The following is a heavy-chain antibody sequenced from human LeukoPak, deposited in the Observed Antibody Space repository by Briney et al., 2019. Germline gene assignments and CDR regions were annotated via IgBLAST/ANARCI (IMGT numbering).Heavy chain of an antibody. CDR3: AKARRIQLWLS. D-gene: IGHD5-18*01. CDR1: GFTFDDYG. Sequence: GGSLRLSCAASGFTFDDYGMSWVRQAPGKGLEWVSGISGSGGSTYYADSVKGRFTISRDNSKNTLYLQMNSLRAEDTAVYYCAKARRIQLWLSWGQGTLVTVSS. V-gene: IGHV3-23*01. J-gene: IGHJ5*02. CDR2: ISGSGGST.